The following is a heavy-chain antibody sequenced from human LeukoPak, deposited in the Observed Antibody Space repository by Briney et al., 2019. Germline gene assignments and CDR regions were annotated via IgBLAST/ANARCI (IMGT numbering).Heavy chain of an antibody. J-gene: IGHJ5*02. V-gene: IGHV4-34*01. CDR2: INHSGST. CDR3: ARGGDNTAMVINWFDP. D-gene: IGHD5-18*01. CDR1: GGSFSGYY. Sequence: SETLSLTCAVYGGSFSGYYWNWIRQPPGKGLEWIGEINHSGSTNYNPSLKSRVTISVHTSKNQFSLKLSSVTAADTAVYYCARGGDNTAMVINWFDPWGQGTLVTVSS.